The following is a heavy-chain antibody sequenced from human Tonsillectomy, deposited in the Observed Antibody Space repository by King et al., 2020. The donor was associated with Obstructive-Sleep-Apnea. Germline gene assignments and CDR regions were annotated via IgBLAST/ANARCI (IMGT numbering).Heavy chain of an antibody. CDR2: IRWNRGSI. Sequence: VQLVESGGGLVEPGRSLRLSCAASGFTFDDYAMHWVRQAPGKGLDWVSGIRWNRGSIGYADSVKGRFTISRDNAKNSLYLQMNSLRAEDTALYYCAKTTMVRGAKYYYYGMDVWGQGTTVTVSS. CDR3: AKTTMVRGAKYYYYGMDV. D-gene: IGHD3-10*01. J-gene: IGHJ6*02. V-gene: IGHV3-9*01. CDR1: GFTFDDYA.